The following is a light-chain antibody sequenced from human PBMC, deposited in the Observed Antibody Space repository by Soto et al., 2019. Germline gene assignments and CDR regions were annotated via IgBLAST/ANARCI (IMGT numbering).Light chain of an antibody. CDR2: DSS. CDR1: ENVSNNY. J-gene: IGKJ2*01. V-gene: IGKV3-20*01. Sequence: EVVLTQSPGTLSLSPGERATLSCRASENVSNNYLAWYQQKPGQAPRLLIFDSSDRAAGIPDRFSGSRSGTDFPLTISRLEPEDFAVYYCQQYVSSPPYTFGQGTKLEIK. CDR3: QQYVSSPPYT.